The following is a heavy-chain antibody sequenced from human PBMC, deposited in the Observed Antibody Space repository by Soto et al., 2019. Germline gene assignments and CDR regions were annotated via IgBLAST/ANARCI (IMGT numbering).Heavy chain of an antibody. CDR2: IYHTGTT. D-gene: IGHD2-15*01. Sequence: SETLCLTCTGSAGSINSGDYSWTWIRQPPGKGLEWIGYIYHTGTTYYNMSLKSRVTISVDRSKNQFSLKLSSVTAADTAVYYCARVRDDCSGGSCWPPGGMAVWGQGTTVT. CDR3: ARVRDDCSGGSCWPPGGMAV. V-gene: IGHV4-30-2*01. J-gene: IGHJ6*02. CDR1: AGSINSGDYS.